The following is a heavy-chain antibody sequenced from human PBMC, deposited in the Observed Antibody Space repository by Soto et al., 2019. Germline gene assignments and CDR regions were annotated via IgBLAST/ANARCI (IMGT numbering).Heavy chain of an antibody. CDR3: VRERTIFGVAPGGGVDV. V-gene: IGHV4-30-2*01. CDR1: GGSITTSDYS. Sequence: SETLFLTCTVSGGSITTSDYSWSWIRQPPGRGLEWIGSIYHTGATHSIRSLKSRLTMSLDKSKNHFSLDLTSVTAADTALYYCVRERTIFGVAPGGGVDVWGQGTTVTVSS. CDR2: IYHTGAT. J-gene: IGHJ6*02. D-gene: IGHD3-3*01.